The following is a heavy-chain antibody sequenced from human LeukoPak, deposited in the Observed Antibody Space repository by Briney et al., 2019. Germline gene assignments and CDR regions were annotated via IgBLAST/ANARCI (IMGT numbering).Heavy chain of an antibody. Sequence: GGSLRLSCAASGFTFSSYAMSWVRQAPGKGLEWVSAISGSGGSTYYADSVKGRFTISRDNSKNTLYLQMNSLRAEDTAVYYCATDLFSRGGFDYWGQGTLVTVSS. V-gene: IGHV3-23*01. D-gene: IGHD2-21*01. CDR1: GFTFSSYA. CDR3: ATDLFSRGGFDY. J-gene: IGHJ4*02. CDR2: ISGSGGST.